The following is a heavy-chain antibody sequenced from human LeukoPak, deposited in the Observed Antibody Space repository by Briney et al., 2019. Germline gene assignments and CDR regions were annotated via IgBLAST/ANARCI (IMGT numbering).Heavy chain of an antibody. Sequence: GRSLRLSCAASGFTFSSYGMHWVRQAPGKGLEWAAVIWYDGSNKYYADSVKGRFTISRDNSKNTLYLQMNSLRAEDTAVYYCAKWVWSPQISSRYGSGIPPGYFDYWGQGTLVTVSS. CDR2: IWYDGSNK. V-gene: IGHV3-33*06. CDR3: AKWVWSPQISSRYGSGIPPGYFDY. D-gene: IGHD3-10*01. J-gene: IGHJ4*02. CDR1: GFTFSSYG.